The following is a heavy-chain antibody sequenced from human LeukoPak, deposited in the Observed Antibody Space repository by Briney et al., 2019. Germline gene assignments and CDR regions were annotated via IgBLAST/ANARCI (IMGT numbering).Heavy chain of an antibody. CDR2: INWNGGST. Sequence: GGSLRRSGSASRFTFDDYGMSWVRQAQEKGLEWVSGINWNGGSTGYADSVKGRFTISRDNAKNSLYLQMNSLRAEDTALYYCARDGYNGVAFDIWGQGTMVTVSS. V-gene: IGHV3-20*04. J-gene: IGHJ3*02. CDR1: RFTFDDYG. D-gene: IGHD5-24*01. CDR3: ARDGYNGVAFDI.